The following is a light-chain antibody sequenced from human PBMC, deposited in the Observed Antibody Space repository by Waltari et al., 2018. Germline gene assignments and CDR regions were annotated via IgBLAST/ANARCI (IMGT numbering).Light chain of an antibody. J-gene: IGKJ2*01. Sequence: EIVLTQSPGTLSLSPGEGATLSCRASESVRSSFLAWYQQKPGQAPRLLIYETSSRASGIPDRFSGSGSGTDFPLTISRLEPEDFAVYYCQQYDSSPPQYSFGQGTKLEI. V-gene: IGKV3-20*01. CDR1: ESVRSSF. CDR2: ETS. CDR3: QQYDSSPPQYS.